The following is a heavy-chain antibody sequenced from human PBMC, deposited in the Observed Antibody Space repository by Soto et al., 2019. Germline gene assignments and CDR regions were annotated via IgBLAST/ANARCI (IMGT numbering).Heavy chain of an antibody. CDR2: IIPMYGPA. Sequence: QVPLVQSGAEVKKPGSSVTVSWKASGGTFSSYAIHWVRQAPGQGLEWMGGIIPMYGPAKYAQRFQGRVTITADESTTTVYMELTSLTSQDTAVYYCARVTSMVRGVIDNWFDPWGHGTLVTVSS. CDR3: ARVTSMVRGVIDNWFDP. CDR1: GGTFSSYA. J-gene: IGHJ5*02. D-gene: IGHD3-10*01. V-gene: IGHV1-69*01.